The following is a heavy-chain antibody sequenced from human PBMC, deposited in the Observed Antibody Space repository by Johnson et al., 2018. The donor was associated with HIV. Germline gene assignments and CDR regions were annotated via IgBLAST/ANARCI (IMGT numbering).Heavy chain of an antibody. CDR1: GFTFSDYY. CDR3: AKDGGITMVQGANPHAFDI. J-gene: IGHJ3*02. Sequence: QVQLVESGGGVVQPGRSLRLSCAASGFTFSDYYMSWIRQAPGKGLEWVSYISSSGTTIYYADSVKGRFTISRDNTKSSVYLQMNSLRAEDTAVYYCAKDGGITMVQGANPHAFDIWGQGTMVTVSS. CDR2: ISSSGTTI. D-gene: IGHD3-10*01. V-gene: IGHV3-11*04.